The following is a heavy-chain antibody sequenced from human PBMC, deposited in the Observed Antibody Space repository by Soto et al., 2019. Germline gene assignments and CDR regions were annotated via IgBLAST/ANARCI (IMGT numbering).Heavy chain of an antibody. J-gene: IGHJ3*02. V-gene: IGHV3-23*01. CDR2: ISGSGGRT. D-gene: IGHD3-16*01. CDR3: AKGGYYSLFDI. CDR1: GFPFSSYA. Sequence: GGSLRLSCVASGFPFSSYAMSWVRQTPGKGLEWVSGISGSGGRTYYADSVKGRFTIPRDNSNNTLSLQMHILRVEDTAVYFCAKGGYYSLFDIWGQGTMVTVSS.